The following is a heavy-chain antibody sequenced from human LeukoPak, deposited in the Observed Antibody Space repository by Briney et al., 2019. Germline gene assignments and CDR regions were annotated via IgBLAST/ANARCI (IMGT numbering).Heavy chain of an antibody. CDR3: AREWGNKGFDY. CDR2: INPSGGST. J-gene: IGHJ4*02. Sequence: ASVKVSCKASGYTFTSYYMHWVRQAPGQGLEWMGIINPSGGSTSYAQKFQGRVTMTRDTSTSTVYMELSSLGSEDTAVFYCAREWGNKGFDYWGQGTLVTVSS. CDR1: GYTFTSYY. V-gene: IGHV1-46*01. D-gene: IGHD7-27*01.